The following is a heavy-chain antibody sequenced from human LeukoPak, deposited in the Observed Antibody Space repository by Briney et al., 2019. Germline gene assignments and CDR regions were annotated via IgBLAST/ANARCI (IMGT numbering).Heavy chain of an antibody. CDR3: AREEGAGEFDY. CDR2: INPNSGGT. Sequence: ASVKVSCKASGYTFTGYYMHWVRQAPGQGLEWMGWINPNSGGTNYAQKFQGWVTMTRDTSISTAYMELSRLRSDDTGVYYCAREEGAGEFDYWGQGTLVTVSS. D-gene: IGHD6-19*01. V-gene: IGHV1-2*04. CDR1: GYTFTGYY. J-gene: IGHJ4*02.